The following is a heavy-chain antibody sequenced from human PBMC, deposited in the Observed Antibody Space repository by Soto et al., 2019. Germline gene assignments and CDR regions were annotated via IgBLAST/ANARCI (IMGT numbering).Heavy chain of an antibody. J-gene: IGHJ4*02. CDR3: AREMDGDYEVDY. CDR2: IKQDGSEK. V-gene: IGHV3-7*01. D-gene: IGHD4-17*01. Sequence: EVQLVESGGGLVQPGGSLRLSCAASGFTFSSYRMSWVRQAPGKGLEWVANIKQDGSEKYYVDSVKGRFTISRDNAKNSLYLQMNRLRAEDPAVYYCAREMDGDYEVDYWGQGTLVTVSS. CDR1: GFTFSSYR.